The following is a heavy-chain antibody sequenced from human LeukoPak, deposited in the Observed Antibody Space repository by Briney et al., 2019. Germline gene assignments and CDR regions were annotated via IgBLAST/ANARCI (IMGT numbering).Heavy chain of an antibody. J-gene: IGHJ4*02. CDR2: INAGNGNT. V-gene: IGHV1-3*01. Sequence: GASVKVSCKASGYTFTSYAMHWVRQAPGQRLEWMGWINAGNGNTKYSQKFQGRVTITRDTSASTAYMELSSLRSEDTAVYYCARVSRCLGELSFPVGYWGQGTLVTVSS. D-gene: IGHD3-16*02. CDR1: GYTFTSYA. CDR3: ARVSRCLGELSFPVGY.